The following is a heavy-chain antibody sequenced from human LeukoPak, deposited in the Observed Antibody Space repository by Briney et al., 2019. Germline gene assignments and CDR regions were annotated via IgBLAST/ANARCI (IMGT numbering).Heavy chain of an antibody. V-gene: IGHV1-24*01. CDR1: GYTLTELS. Sequence: ASVKVSCKVSGYTLTELSMHWVRQAPGKGLEWMGGFDPEDGETIYARKFQGRVTMTEDTSTDTAYMELSSLRSEDTAVYYCATEYSSGWYGGFDYWGQGTLVTVSS. CDR3: ATEYSSGWYGGFDY. CDR2: FDPEDGET. D-gene: IGHD6-19*01. J-gene: IGHJ4*02.